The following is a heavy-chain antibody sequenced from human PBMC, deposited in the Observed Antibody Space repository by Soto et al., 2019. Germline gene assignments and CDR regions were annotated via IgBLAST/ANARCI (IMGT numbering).Heavy chain of an antibody. V-gene: IGHV3-48*02. CDR2: IDTGSISK. CDR3: TRDRLTGDFREAFDI. J-gene: IGHJ3*02. Sequence: ESGGGLVQPGGSLRLSCAASGFTLSRYSMSWVRQAPGKGLEYIAYIDTGSISKYYADSVEGRFAISRDNAKNSLYLQLNSLRDEDTALYFCTRDRLTGDFREAFDIWGQGTLVTVSS. D-gene: IGHD1-20*01. CDR1: GFTLSRYS.